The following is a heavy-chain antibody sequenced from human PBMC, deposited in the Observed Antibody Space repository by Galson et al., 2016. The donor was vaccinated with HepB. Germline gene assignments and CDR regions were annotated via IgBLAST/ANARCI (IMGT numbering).Heavy chain of an antibody. D-gene: IGHD3-3*01. CDR2: IYSSGST. J-gene: IGHJ5*02. CDR3: AKAHYEFWS. CDR1: GDSISSSSYY. V-gene: IGHV4-61*02. Sequence: TLSLTCTVSGDSISSSSYYWSWIRQPAGKGLEWIGRIYSSGSTNYNPSLKSRVTISVDTSKNQFSLKLNSVTAADTGVYYCAKAHYEFWSWGQGTLVTVSS.